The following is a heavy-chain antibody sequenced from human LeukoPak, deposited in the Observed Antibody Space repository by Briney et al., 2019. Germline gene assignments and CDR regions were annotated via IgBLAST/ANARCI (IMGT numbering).Heavy chain of an antibody. CDR3: AREAGWNFNAFDI. V-gene: IGHV4-4*07. Sequence: SETLSVTCTVSRGSVSSYPWTWIRQPAGKGLEYIGRIHGSGSTNYNPSLMGRVTMSVDSSKNQISLRLTSVTAADTAVYFCAREAGWNFNAFDIWGQGTMVTV. J-gene: IGHJ3*02. CDR2: IHGSGST. D-gene: IGHD6-19*01. CDR1: RGSVSSYP.